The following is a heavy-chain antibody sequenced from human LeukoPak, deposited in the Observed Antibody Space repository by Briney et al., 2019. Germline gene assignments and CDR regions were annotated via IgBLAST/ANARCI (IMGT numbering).Heavy chain of an antibody. CDR2: INPNYGGT. CDR1: GYTFTGYY. CDR3: ARGRRGSGTNWFDP. J-gene: IGHJ5*02. D-gene: IGHD3-10*01. V-gene: IGHV1-2*02. Sequence: ASVKVSCKTSGYTFTGYYLHWVRQAPGQGPEWMGWINPNYGGTNYAQKFQGRVTMTRDTSISTAYMELSRLRSDDTAVYYCARGRRGSGTNWFDPWGQGTLVTVSS.